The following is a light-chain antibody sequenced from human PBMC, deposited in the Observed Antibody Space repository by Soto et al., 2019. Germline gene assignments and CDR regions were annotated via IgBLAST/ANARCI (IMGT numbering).Light chain of an antibody. CDR1: SSDVGSYKF. CDR3: CSYAGSRTNVV. CDR2: END. V-gene: IGLV2-23*01. Sequence: QSALTQPASVSGSPGQSITISCTGTSSDVGSYKFVSWFQQHPGKAPKLLIYENDKRPSGVSNRFSGSKSGSTASLTISRLQADDEADYYCCSYAGSRTNVVFGGGTQLTVL. J-gene: IGLJ2*01.